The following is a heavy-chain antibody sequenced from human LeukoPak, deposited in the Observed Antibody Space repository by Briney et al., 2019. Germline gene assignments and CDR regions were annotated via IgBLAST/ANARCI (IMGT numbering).Heavy chain of an antibody. Sequence: SETLSLTCTVSGYSISSGYYWGWIRQPPGKGLEWIGEINHSGSTNYNPSLKSRVTISVDTSKNQFSLKLSSATAADTAVYNCARRAPSRRITMVRAAPPVAFDIWGQGTMVTVSS. V-gene: IGHV4-38-2*02. CDR1: GYSISSGYY. CDR3: ARRAPSRRITMVRAAPPVAFDI. J-gene: IGHJ3*02. D-gene: IGHD3-10*01. CDR2: INHSGST.